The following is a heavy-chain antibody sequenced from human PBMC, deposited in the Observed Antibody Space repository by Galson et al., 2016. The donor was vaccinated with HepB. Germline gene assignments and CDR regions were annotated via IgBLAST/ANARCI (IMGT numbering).Heavy chain of an antibody. CDR2: IYPDDSDT. D-gene: IGHD3-10*01. CDR1: GYNFATYW. J-gene: IGHJ3*02. Sequence: QSGAEVKKPGESLKISCKGSGYNFATYWIGWVRQMPGKGLEWMGIIYPDDSDTRYSPSFQGQVTISADKSISTACQQWTSLKASDTAMYYCARLRGFDAFEIWGQGTMVTVS. V-gene: IGHV5-51*01. CDR3: ARLRGFDAFEI.